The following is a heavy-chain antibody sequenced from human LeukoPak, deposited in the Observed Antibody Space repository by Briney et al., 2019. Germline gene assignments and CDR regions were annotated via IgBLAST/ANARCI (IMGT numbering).Heavy chain of an antibody. V-gene: IGHV4-34*01. CDR2: INHSGST. CDR1: GGSSGGYS. Sequence: SETLSLTCAVYGGSSGGYSWSWSRKPPGKGRKGIGEINHSGSTNYNPSLKSRVTISVDTSKNQFSLKLSSVTAADTAVYYCAARYNWKKGLDYWGQGTLVTVSS. D-gene: IGHD1-20*01. J-gene: IGHJ4*02. CDR3: AARYNWKKGLDY.